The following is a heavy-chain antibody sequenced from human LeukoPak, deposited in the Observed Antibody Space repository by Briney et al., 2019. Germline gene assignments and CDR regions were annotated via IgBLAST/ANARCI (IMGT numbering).Heavy chain of an antibody. CDR1: GFTFSTYA. CDR2: ISVSGDKT. CDR3: AKLAAASEYSFTDV. J-gene: IGHJ6*02. D-gene: IGHD2-15*01. Sequence: PGGSLRLSCAASGFTFSTYAMSWVRQAPGKGPEWVSAISVSGDKTYYAGSVKGRYTISRDNSKNTLFLQMNSLRAEDTAVYYCAKLAAASEYSFTDVWGQGTTVTVSS. V-gene: IGHV3-23*01.